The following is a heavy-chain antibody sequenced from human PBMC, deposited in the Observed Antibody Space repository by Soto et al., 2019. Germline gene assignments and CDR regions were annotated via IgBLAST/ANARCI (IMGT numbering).Heavy chain of an antibody. CDR3: ARDRVAGIWGVAFDI. Sequence: QVQLVQSGTEVKKPGASVKVSCKTSGYTFTNHGINWVRQAPGQGLEWMGWINPYNANTHYAQKLQGRVTMSTDTSTPTAYMDLRSLTSDDTAVYYCARDRVAGIWGVAFDIWGQGTVVTVSS. CDR1: GYTFTNHG. D-gene: IGHD3-16*01. V-gene: IGHV1-18*04. J-gene: IGHJ3*02. CDR2: INPYNANT.